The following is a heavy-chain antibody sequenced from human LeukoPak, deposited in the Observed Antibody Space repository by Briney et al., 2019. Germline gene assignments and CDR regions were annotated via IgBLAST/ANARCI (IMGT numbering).Heavy chain of an antibody. CDR2: INHSGST. D-gene: IGHD2-21*02. Sequence: KPSETLSLTCAVYGGSFSGYYWSWIRQPPGKGLEWIGEINHSGSTNYNPSLKSRVTISVDTSKNQFSLKLSSVTAADTAVYYCARRVVTANDYWGQGTLVTVSS. CDR3: ARRVVTANDY. CDR1: GGSFSGYY. J-gene: IGHJ4*02. V-gene: IGHV4-34*01.